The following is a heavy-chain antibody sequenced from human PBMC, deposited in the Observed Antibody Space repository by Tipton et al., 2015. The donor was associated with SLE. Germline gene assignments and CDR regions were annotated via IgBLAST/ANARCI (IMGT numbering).Heavy chain of an antibody. D-gene: IGHD4-17*01. J-gene: IGHJ4*02. CDR3: ATVNHGDYAVGVGY. CDR1: GYTFTDYY. CDR2: VDPEDGET. V-gene: IGHV1-69-2*01. Sequence: QLVQSGVEVKKPGATVKISCKVSGYTFTDYYIHWVQQAPGKGLEWMGLVDPEDGETIYAEKFHVRVTITADTSTDTAYMELSSLRSEDTAVYYCATVNHGDYAVGVGYWGQGTLVTVSS.